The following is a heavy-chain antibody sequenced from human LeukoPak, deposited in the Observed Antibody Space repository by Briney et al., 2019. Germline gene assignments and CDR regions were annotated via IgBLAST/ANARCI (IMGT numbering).Heavy chain of an antibody. CDR3: AILPGYSSGWYEVNY. Sequence: GGSLRLSCAASGFTFSSYAMSWVRQAPGKGLECVSGTSGSGGSTYYADSVKGRFTISRDNSRNTLYLQMNSPRAEDTAVYYCAILPGYSSGWYEVNYWGQGTLVTVSS. CDR2: TSGSGGST. J-gene: IGHJ4*02. V-gene: IGHV3-23*01. CDR1: GFTFSSYA. D-gene: IGHD6-13*01.